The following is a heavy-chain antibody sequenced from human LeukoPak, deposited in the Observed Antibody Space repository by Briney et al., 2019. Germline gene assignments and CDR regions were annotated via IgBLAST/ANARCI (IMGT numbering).Heavy chain of an antibody. Sequence: SETLSLTCTVSGGSISSYYWSWIRQPAGKGLEWIGRIYTSGSTNYNPSLKSRVTMSVDTSKNQFSLKLSSVTAADTAVYYCARDLVGGVVVPAAIRTIRVNWSDPWGQGTLVTVSS. CDR3: ARDLVGGVVVPAAIRTIRVNWSDP. J-gene: IGHJ5*02. CDR1: GGSISSYY. CDR2: IYTSGST. V-gene: IGHV4-4*07. D-gene: IGHD2-2*01.